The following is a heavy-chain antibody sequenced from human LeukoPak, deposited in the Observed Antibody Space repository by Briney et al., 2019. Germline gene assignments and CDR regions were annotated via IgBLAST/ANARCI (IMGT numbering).Heavy chain of an antibody. V-gene: IGHV3-15*01. D-gene: IGHD2-2*02. J-gene: IGHJ5*02. Sequence: GGSLRLSCAASGFTFSNAWMSWVRQAPGKGLEWVGRIKSKTDGGTTDYAAPVKGGFTISRDDSKNTLYLQMNSLKTEDTAVYYCTTGIVPAAIWRGGGNWFDPWGQGTLVTVSS. CDR2: IKSKTDGGTT. CDR1: GFTFSNAW. CDR3: TTGIVPAAIWRGGGNWFDP.